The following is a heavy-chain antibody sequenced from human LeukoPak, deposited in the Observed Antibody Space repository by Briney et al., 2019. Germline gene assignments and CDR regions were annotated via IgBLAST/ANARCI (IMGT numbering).Heavy chain of an antibody. Sequence: GGSLRLSCAASGFTVSSNYMSWVRQAPGKGLEWVGIISYDGSNKYYTDSVKGRFTISRDNSRNTLFLQMNSLRAEDTSVYYCARGYSTAAAGTSPEFDYWGQGTLVTVSS. J-gene: IGHJ4*02. CDR1: GFTVSSNY. D-gene: IGHD6-13*01. CDR2: ISYDGSNK. V-gene: IGHV3-30*03. CDR3: ARGYSTAAAGTSPEFDY.